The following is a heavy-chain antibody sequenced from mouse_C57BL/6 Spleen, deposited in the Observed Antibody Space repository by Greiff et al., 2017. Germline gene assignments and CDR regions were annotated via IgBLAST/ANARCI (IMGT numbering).Heavy chain of an antibody. V-gene: IGHV1-81*01. D-gene: IGHD1-1*01. CDR3: ARSGGSSSYYFDY. CDR2: IYPRSGNT. CDR1: GYTFTSYG. J-gene: IGHJ2*01. Sequence: QVQLQQSGAELARPGASVKLSCKASGYTFTSYGISWVKQRTGQGLEWIGEIYPRSGNTYYNEKFKSKATLTADKSSSTAYMELRSLTSEDSAVYFCARSGGSSSYYFDYWGQGTTLTVSS.